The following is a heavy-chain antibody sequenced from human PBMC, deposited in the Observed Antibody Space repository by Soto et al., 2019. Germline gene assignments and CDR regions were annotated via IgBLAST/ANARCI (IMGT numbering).Heavy chain of an antibody. CDR2: ITGSGTST. Sequence: PGGSLRLSCAVSGFSFSGYAMTWVRQAPGKGLEWVSSITGSGTSTYYADSVKGRFIISRDNSKNTVSLQMNSLRADDTAVYYCRIPPDFQQYTMDVWGPGTMVTVSS. CDR3: RIPPDFQQYTMDV. J-gene: IGHJ6*02. D-gene: IGHD4-4*01. V-gene: IGHV3-23*01. CDR1: GFSFSGYA.